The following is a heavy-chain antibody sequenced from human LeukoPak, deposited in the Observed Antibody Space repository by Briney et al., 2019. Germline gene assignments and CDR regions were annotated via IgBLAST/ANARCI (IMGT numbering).Heavy chain of an antibody. CDR1: GFTFSSYG. V-gene: IGHV3-30*03. D-gene: IGHD5-24*01. J-gene: IGHJ6*02. CDR2: ISYDGSNK. Sequence: GGSLRLSCAASGFTFSSYGMHWVRQAPGKGLEGVAVISYDGSNKYYADSVKGRFTISRDNSKNTLYLQMNSLRAEDTAVYYCARAYQTGEGWLQLGEYGMDVWGQGTTVTVSS. CDR3: ARAYQTGEGWLQLGEYGMDV.